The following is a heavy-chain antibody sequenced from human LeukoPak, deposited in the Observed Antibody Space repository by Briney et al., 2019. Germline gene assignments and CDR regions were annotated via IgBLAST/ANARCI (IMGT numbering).Heavy chain of an antibody. V-gene: IGHV3-53*01. CDR3: ARFEVNYEDNRSFYYFDY. CDR1: GFTVSNTY. CDR2: IYSGGGT. D-gene: IGHD3-3*01. J-gene: IGHJ4*02. Sequence: GGSLRLSCAASGFTVSNTYMSWDRQAPGKGLEWVSLIYSGGGTYSADSVKGRFTISRDISKNTLYLQMNSLRAEDTAVYYCARFEVNYEDNRSFYYFDYWGQGTLVTVSS.